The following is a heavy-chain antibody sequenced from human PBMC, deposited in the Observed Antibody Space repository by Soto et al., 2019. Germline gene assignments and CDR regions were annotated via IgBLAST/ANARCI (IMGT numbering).Heavy chain of an antibody. V-gene: IGHV4-59*01. J-gene: IGHJ4*02. Sequence: SETLSLTCTVSGGSISSYYWSWIRQPPGKGLEWIGYIYYSGSTNYNPSLTSRVTISVDTSKNQFSLKLSSVTAADTAVYYCARLGNWNNYFDYWGQGTLVTVSS. CDR3: ARLGNWNNYFDY. CDR1: GGSISSYY. CDR2: IYYSGST. D-gene: IGHD1-20*01.